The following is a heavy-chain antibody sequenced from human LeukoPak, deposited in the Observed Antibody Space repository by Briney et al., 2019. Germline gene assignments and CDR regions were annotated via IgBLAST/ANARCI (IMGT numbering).Heavy chain of an antibody. V-gene: IGHV3-23*01. CDR1: GFTFSSYA. D-gene: IGHD3-22*01. J-gene: IGHJ2*01. Sequence: GGSLRLSCAASGFTFSSYAMSWVRQAPGKGLEWVSTMSGSGGSTYYADSVKGRFTISRHNSKNTLYLQMNRLRAEDTAVYYCAGSDTIGYLPREWDYWYFDRWGRGTLVTVSS. CDR2: MSGSGGST. CDR3: AGSDTIGYLPREWDYWYFDR.